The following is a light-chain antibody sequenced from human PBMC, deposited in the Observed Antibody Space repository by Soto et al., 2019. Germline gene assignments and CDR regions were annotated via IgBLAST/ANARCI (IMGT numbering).Light chain of an antibody. Sequence: EIVLTQSPGTLSLSPGERATLSCSASQSVSSSYLAWDQQKPGQSPWLLIYGASSSAPGIPDRFSGSGSGKAVTLTISRLEPDDCPVYYCQQYGSSRGSTLRQGTKLDIK. V-gene: IGKV3-20*01. CDR3: QQYGSSRGST. J-gene: IGKJ2*01. CDR2: GAS. CDR1: QSVSSSY.